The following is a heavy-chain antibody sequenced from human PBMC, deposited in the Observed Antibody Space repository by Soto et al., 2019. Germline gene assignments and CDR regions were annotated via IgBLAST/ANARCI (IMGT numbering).Heavy chain of an antibody. CDR3: ASERGYCSSTSCLWANYYYYGMDV. Sequence: EVQLVESGGGLVQPGGSLRLSCAASGFTFSSYWMSWVRQAPGKGLEWVANIKQDGSEKYYVDSVKGRFTISRDNAKNSLYLQMNSLRAEDTAVYYCASERGYCSSTSCLWANYYYYGMDVWGQGTTVTVSS. V-gene: IGHV3-7*03. D-gene: IGHD2-2*01. J-gene: IGHJ6*02. CDR2: IKQDGSEK. CDR1: GFTFSSYW.